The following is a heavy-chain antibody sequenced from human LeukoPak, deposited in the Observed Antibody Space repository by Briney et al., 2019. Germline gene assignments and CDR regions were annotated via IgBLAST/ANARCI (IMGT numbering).Heavy chain of an antibody. J-gene: IGHJ4*02. D-gene: IGHD4-23*01. Sequence: GGSLRLSCAASGFTLSSKVMHWVRQPPGKGLEWVSVIYSDGSTYYADSVKGRFTISRDNSKNTLYLQMNSLRVEDTAVYYCTDAVAGWGQGTLVTVSS. CDR2: IYSDGST. CDR3: TDAVAG. V-gene: IGHV3-66*02. CDR1: GFTLSSKV.